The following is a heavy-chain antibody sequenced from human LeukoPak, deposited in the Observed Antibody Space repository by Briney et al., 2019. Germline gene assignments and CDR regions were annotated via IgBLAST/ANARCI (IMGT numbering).Heavy chain of an antibody. D-gene: IGHD5-12*01. Sequence: GGSLRLSCAASGFTFSSYSMNWVRQAPGKGLEWVSSISSSSSNIYYADSVKGRFTISRDNAKNSLYLQMNSLRAEDTAVYYCARDHRGGYDPDYFDYWGQGTLVTVSS. CDR2: ISSSSSNI. CDR3: ARDHRGGYDPDYFDY. J-gene: IGHJ4*02. CDR1: GFTFSSYS. V-gene: IGHV3-21*01.